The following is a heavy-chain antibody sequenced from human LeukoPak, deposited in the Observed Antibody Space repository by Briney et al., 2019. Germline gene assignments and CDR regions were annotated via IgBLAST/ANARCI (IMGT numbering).Heavy chain of an antibody. CDR1: GFSVTTYS. CDR2: MSHDASEK. Sequence: GGSLRLSCAASGFSVTTYSMGWVRQAPGKGLEWVAGMSHDASEKHYAESVKGRFTISRDNAKNSLYLQMNSLRAEDTAVYYCARDSAWSFDYWGQGTLVTVSS. V-gene: IGHV3-7*01. CDR3: ARDSAWSFDY. J-gene: IGHJ4*02. D-gene: IGHD2-8*02.